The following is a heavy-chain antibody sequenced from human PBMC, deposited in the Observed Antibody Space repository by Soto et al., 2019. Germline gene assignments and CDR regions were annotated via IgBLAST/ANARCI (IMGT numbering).Heavy chain of an antibody. Sequence: SGTLSLTCSVSGGSMGEYFWSWIRQSPGKGLELIGYIYYLGSNDYNPPHKSRVTISVETSKRQLSLRLTSVTAADTAVYYCERDGYGRSGSPYPAYWGPGTQVTVYS. CDR3: ERDGYGRSGSPYPAY. J-gene: IGHJ4*02. CDR2: IYYLGSN. D-gene: IGHD3-10*01. V-gene: IGHV4-59*01. CDR1: GGSMGEYF.